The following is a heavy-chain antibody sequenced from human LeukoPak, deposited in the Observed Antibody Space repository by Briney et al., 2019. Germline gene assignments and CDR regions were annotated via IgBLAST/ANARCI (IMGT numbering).Heavy chain of an antibody. V-gene: IGHV3-74*01. CDR1: GFTFSSYW. J-gene: IGHJ6*02. Sequence: GGSLRLSCAASGFTFSSYWMHWVRQAPGKGLVWVSRIKSDGSTTNYADSVKGRFTISRDNAKNTLDLEMNSLTAEDTAVYYCARAMGSGSYRLYYRMDVWGQGPTVSVS. D-gene: IGHD3-10*01. CDR2: IKSDGSTT. CDR3: ARAMGSGSYRLYYRMDV.